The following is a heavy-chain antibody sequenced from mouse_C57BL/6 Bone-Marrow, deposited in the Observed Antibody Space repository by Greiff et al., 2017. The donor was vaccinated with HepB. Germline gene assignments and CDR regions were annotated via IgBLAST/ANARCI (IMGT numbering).Heavy chain of an antibody. V-gene: IGHV3-6*01. Sequence: EVKLVESGPGLVKPSQSLSLTCSVTGYSITSGYYWNWIRQFPGNKLEWMGYISYDGSNNYNPSLKNRISITRDTSKNQFFLKLNSVTTEDTATYYCAREGYYSGSSYSAAWFAYWGQGTLVTVSA. CDR1: GYSITSGYY. CDR2: ISYDGSN. D-gene: IGHD1-1*01. J-gene: IGHJ3*01. CDR3: AREGYYSGSSYSAAWFAY.